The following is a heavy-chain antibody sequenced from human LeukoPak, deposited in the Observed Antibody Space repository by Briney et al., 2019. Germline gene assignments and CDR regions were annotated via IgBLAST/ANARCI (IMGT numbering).Heavy chain of an antibody. CDR2: IYPGDSDT. Sequence: GESLKISCKTSGYSFTTYWIGWVRQMPGKGLEWMGIIYPGDSDTRYSPSFQGQVTISADKSISTAYLQWSSLKASDTARYYCARRADCYFFDYWGQGTLVTVSS. CDR1: GYSFTTYW. D-gene: IGHD2-21*02. CDR3: ARRADCYFFDY. V-gene: IGHV5-51*01. J-gene: IGHJ4*02.